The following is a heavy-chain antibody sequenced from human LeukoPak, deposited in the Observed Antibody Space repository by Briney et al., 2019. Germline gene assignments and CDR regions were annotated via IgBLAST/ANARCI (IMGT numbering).Heavy chain of an antibody. CDR1: GVSISTYY. D-gene: IGHD3-22*01. CDR3: ARAGYDSALQRFDP. J-gene: IGHJ5*02. Sequence: SETLSLTCTVSGVSISTYYWSWIRQSPGKGLEWIGYIYATGSTNYNPSLKSRVTISVDTSKNQFSLKLSSVTAADTAVYYCARAGYDSALQRFDPWGQGTLVTVSS. V-gene: IGHV4-4*08. CDR2: IYATGST.